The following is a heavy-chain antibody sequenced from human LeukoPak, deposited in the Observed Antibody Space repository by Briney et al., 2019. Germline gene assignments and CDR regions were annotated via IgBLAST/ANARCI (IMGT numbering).Heavy chain of an antibody. V-gene: IGHV3-66*02. CDR3: ARDRAEGKTWVEFDP. J-gene: IGHJ5*02. CDR2: IYSDGVT. Sequence: GGSLRLSCAASGFIVNSYAMSWVRQAPGKGLAWVSLIYSDGVTQYADSVKGRFTISRDNSKNTLYLQMNSLRDEDTAVYFCARDRAEGKTWVEFDPWGQGTLVIVSS. CDR1: GFIVNSYA.